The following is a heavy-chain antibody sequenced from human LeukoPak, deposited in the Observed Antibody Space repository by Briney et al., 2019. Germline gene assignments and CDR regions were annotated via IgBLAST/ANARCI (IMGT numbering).Heavy chain of an antibody. Sequence: GGSLRLSCAASGFTFDDYAMHWVRQAPGKGLEWVSGISWNSGSIGYADSVKGRFTISRDNVKNSLYLQMNSLRAEDMALYYCAKDISKYSSGWGIDYWGQGTLVTVSS. V-gene: IGHV3-9*03. J-gene: IGHJ4*02. CDR3: AKDISKYSSGWGIDY. CDR1: GFTFDDYA. CDR2: ISWNSGSI. D-gene: IGHD6-19*01.